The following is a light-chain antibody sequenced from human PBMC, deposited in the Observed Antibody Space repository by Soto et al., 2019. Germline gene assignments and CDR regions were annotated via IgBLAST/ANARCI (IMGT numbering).Light chain of an antibody. V-gene: IGKV1-33*01. J-gene: IGKJ3*01. Sequence: DIQMTQSPSSLSASVGDRVTITCQASQDIRKYLNWYQHKAGRAPKLLIYGASNLETGVPSRFSGSGYGTDFTFTSSSLQPEDIASYYCQHYYNLPPFTFGPGTKVAIK. CDR1: QDIRKY. CDR3: QHYYNLPPFT. CDR2: GAS.